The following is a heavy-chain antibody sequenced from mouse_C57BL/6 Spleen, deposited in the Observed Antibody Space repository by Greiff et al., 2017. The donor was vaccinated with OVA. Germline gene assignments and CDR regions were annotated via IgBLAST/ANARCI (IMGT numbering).Heavy chain of an antibody. V-gene: IGHV5-4*01. CDR3: AREGRRYFDY. D-gene: IGHD3-3*01. Sequence: VKLVESGGGLVKPGGSLKLSCAASGFTFSSYAMSWVRQTPEKRLEWVATISDGGSYTYYPDNVKGRFTISRDNAKNNLYLQMSHLKSEDTAMYYCAREGRRYFDYWGQGTTLTVSS. J-gene: IGHJ2*01. CDR1: GFTFSSYA. CDR2: ISDGGSYT.